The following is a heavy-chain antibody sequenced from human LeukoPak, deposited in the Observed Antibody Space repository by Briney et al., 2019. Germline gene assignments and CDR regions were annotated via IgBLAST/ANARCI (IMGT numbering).Heavy chain of an antibody. V-gene: IGHV1-2*07. Sequence: ASVKVSCKASGYTFASYGISWVRQAPGQGLEWMGWIDPNSGATDYAHKFQGRVTMTRDTSISTAYMELSRLRSDDTAVYYCARARRGYGSGSYGDYWGQGTLVTVSS. D-gene: IGHD3-10*01. CDR3: ARARRGYGSGSYGDY. J-gene: IGHJ4*02. CDR1: GYTFASYG. CDR2: IDPNSGAT.